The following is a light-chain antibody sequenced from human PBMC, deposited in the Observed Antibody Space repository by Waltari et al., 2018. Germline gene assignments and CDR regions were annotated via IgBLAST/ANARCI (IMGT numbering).Light chain of an antibody. J-gene: IGKJ2*01. CDR3: QQRSHWPMYT. CDR2: DTS. CDR1: ESISSQ. V-gene: IGKV3-11*01. Sequence: EIVLTQSPATLSLSPGDRATLSCRASESISSQLAWYQQKPGQAPRILIYDTSNRAAGIPARVSGSGSGTDFSLTISSLEPEDFVVYYCQQRSHWPMYTFGQGTKLEIK.